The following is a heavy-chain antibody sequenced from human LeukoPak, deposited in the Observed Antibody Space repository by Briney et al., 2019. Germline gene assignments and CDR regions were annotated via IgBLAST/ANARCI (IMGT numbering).Heavy chain of an antibody. CDR3: ARDTLRSGSFFDY. CDR2: ISSCSRTI. V-gene: IGHV3-48*02. J-gene: IGHJ4*02. CDR1: GFTFSSYS. D-gene: IGHD1-26*01. Sequence: PGGSLRLACAASGFTFSSYSMSWVRQAPGKGLEWVSYISSCSRTIYYADSVKGRFTISRDNAKNSLYLQMNRLRDEDTAVYYCARDTLRSGSFFDYWGQGTLVTVSS.